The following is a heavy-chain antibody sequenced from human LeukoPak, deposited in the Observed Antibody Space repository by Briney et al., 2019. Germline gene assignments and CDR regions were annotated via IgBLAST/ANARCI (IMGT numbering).Heavy chain of an antibody. CDR3: ARERGDPMGRGVIIKHKYHYYMDV. Sequence: GGSLRLSCAAGGFTFSRYGMHWVRQAPAKGLEWVAFIRSDGTKTYYSDSVRGRFTISRDNSKNTLYLQMNSLRAEDTAVYYCARERGDPMGRGVIIKHKYHYYMDVWGKGTTVTVSS. CDR1: GFTFSRYG. D-gene: IGHD3-10*01. CDR2: IRSDGTKT. V-gene: IGHV3-30*02. J-gene: IGHJ6*03.